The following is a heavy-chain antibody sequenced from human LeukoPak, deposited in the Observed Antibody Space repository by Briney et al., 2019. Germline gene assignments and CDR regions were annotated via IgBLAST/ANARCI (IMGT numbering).Heavy chain of an antibody. J-gene: IGHJ6*02. CDR3: ASLGTRPPYYYYGMDV. V-gene: IGHV1-69*04. D-gene: IGHD3-16*01. Sequence: GSSVKVSCKASGGTFISYAISWVRQAPGQGLEWMGRIIPILGIANYAQKFQGRVTITADKSTSTAYMELSSLGSEDTAVYYCASLGTRPPYYYYGMDVWGQGTTVTVSS. CDR2: IIPILGIA. CDR1: GGTFISYA.